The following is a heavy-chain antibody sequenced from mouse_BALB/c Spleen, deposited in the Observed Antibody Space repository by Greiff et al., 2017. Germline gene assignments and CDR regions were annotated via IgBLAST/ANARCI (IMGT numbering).Heavy chain of an antibody. CDR1: GFSLTSYG. V-gene: IGHV2-9*02. D-gene: IGHD2-4*01. CDR2: IWAGGST. Sequence: QVQLKESGPGLVAPSQSLSITCTVSGFSLTSYGVHWVRQPPGKGLEWLGVIWAGGSTNYNSALMSRLSISKDNSKSQVFLKMNSLQTDDTAMYYCARHYDYDWTWFAYWGQGTLVTVSA. J-gene: IGHJ3*01. CDR3: ARHYDYDWTWFAY.